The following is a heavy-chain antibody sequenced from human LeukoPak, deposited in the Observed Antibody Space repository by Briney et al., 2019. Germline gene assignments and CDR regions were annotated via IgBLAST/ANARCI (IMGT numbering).Heavy chain of an antibody. D-gene: IGHD1-1*01. CDR3: ARRTTVAPEYHFGS. V-gene: IGHV4-59*08. CDR1: GGSISGYY. CDR2: TYHSGNT. Sequence: PSETLSLTCTVSGGSISGYYWAWIRQPPGKGLEWIGYTYHSGNTNYNPSLKSRVPISLDMSKNQFSLKLTSVTAADTAVYYCARRTTVAPEYHFGSWGQGILVTVSS. J-gene: IGHJ4*02.